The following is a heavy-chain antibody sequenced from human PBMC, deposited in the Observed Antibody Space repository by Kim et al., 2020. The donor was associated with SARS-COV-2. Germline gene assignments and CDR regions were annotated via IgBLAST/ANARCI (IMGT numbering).Heavy chain of an antibody. CDR2: IYYSGST. CDR1: GGSISSSSYY. D-gene: IGHD6-6*01. Sequence: SETLSLTCTVSGGSISSSSYYWGWIRQPPGKGLEWIGSIYYSGSTYYNPSLKSRVTISVDTSKNQFSLKLSSVTAADTAVYYCARDSRPPYSSSSLSDWFDPWGQGTLVTVSS. V-gene: IGHV4-39*07. J-gene: IGHJ5*02. CDR3: ARDSRPPYSSSSLSDWFDP.